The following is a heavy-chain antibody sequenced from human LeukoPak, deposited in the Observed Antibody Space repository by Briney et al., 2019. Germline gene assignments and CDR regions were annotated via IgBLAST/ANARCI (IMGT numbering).Heavy chain of an antibody. D-gene: IGHD1-26*01. CDR2: INRDGSSA. V-gene: IGHV3-74*01. Sequence: GGSLRLSCAASGFTFGSFWMHWVRQAPGKGLVWVSRINRDGSSATYADSVMGRLTISRDNAKSTLYLEINSLRAEDTAVYYCAREDSGSYHPDRWGQGALVTVSS. J-gene: IGHJ4*02. CDR3: AREDSGSYHPDR. CDR1: GFTFGSFW.